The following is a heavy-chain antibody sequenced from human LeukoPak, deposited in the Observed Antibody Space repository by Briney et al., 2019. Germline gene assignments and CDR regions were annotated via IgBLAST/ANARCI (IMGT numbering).Heavy chain of an antibody. J-gene: IGHJ4*02. Sequence: GGSLRLSCAASGFTFSSYEMNWVRQAPGKGLEWVSSISSSSSYIYYADSVKGRFTISRDNSKNTLYLQMNSLRAEDTAVYYCAKGYCSSTSCLKTDWGQGALVTVSS. CDR1: GFTFSSYE. V-gene: IGHV3-21*01. D-gene: IGHD2-2*01. CDR3: AKGYCSSTSCLKTD. CDR2: ISSSSSYI.